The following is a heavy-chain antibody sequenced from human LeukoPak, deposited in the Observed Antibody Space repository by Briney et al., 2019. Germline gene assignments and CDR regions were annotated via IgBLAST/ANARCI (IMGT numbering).Heavy chain of an antibody. D-gene: IGHD6-19*01. CDR1: GGSISSSSYY. CDR3: ARVLLRSGWRDYFDY. CDR2: IHYSGST. Sequence: SETLSLTCTVSGGSISSSSYYWGWIRQPPGKGLEWIGSIHYSGSTYYNPSLKSRVTISVDTSKNQFSLKLSSVTAADTAVYYCARVLLRSGWRDYFDYWGQETLVTVSS. J-gene: IGHJ4*02. V-gene: IGHV4-39*07.